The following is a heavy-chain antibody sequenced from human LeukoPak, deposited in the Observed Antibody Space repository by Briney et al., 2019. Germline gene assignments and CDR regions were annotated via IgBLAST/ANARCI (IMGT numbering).Heavy chain of an antibody. CDR3: AKRSGGFWSGSNIDY. V-gene: IGHV3-23*01. D-gene: IGHD3-3*01. Sequence: GGSLRLSCAASGFTFSSYAMSWVRQAPGKGLEWVSAISGSGGSTYYADSVKGRFTISRDNSKNTLYLQMNSLRAEDTAVYYCAKRSGGFWSGSNIDYWGQGTLVTVSS. J-gene: IGHJ4*02. CDR1: GFTFSSYA. CDR2: ISGSGGST.